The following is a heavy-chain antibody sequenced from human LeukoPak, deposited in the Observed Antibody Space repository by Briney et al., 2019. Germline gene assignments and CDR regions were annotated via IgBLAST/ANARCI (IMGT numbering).Heavy chain of an antibody. CDR3: ATTYNYYMDV. CDR2: IKQDGSEK. V-gene: IGHV3-7*01. Sequence: PGGSLRLSCAASGFTFSWYWMSWVRQAPGKGLEWVANIKQDGSEKYYVDSVKGRFTISRDNAKNSLYLQMNSLRAEDTAVYYCATTYNYYMDVWGKGTTVTVSS. CDR1: GFTFSWYW. J-gene: IGHJ6*03.